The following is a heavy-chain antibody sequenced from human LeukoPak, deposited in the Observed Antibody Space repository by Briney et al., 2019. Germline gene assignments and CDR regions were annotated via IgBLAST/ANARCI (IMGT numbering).Heavy chain of an antibody. J-gene: IGHJ3*02. CDR1: GYTFTSFD. D-gene: IGHD6-13*01. Sequence: APVKVSCKASGYTFTSFDINWVRQATGQGLEWMGWTNPNSGYTGFAQKFQGRVTMTRNTSISTAYMEVSSLRSEDTAVYYCARGNRLYTSSWSSLAFDIWGQGTMVTVSS. CDR3: ARGNRLYTSSWSSLAFDI. V-gene: IGHV1-8*01. CDR2: TNPNSGYT.